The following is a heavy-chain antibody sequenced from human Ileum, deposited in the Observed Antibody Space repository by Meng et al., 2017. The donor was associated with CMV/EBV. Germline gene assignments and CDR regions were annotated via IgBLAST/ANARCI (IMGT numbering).Heavy chain of an antibody. CDR3: ARVILERRGGYFDY. CDR2: ISGSGGSI. V-gene: IGHV3-23*01. CDR1: GVSFNSYA. Sequence: GGSLRLSCAASGVSFNSYAMSWVRQAPGKGLEWVSTISGSGGSIYYADSVKGRFTISRDNSKNTLYLQMNSLRAEDTAVYYCARVILERRGGYFDYWGQGTLVTVSS. D-gene: IGHD1-1*01. J-gene: IGHJ4*02.